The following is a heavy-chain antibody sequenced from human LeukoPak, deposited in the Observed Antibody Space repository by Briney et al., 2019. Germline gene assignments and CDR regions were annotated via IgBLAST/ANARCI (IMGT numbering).Heavy chain of an antibody. D-gene: IGHD1-1*01. CDR2: ITSGGTI. V-gene: IGHV3-48*03. Sequence: GGSLRLSCVASGFSFGSYDMNWVRQAPGKGLEWTSYITSGGTIDYVDSVKGRFTISRDNAKNSLYLQMSSLRAEDTAVYYCARGRMVTSAGTTAYYGLDVWGQGTTVTVSS. CDR1: GFSFGSYD. CDR3: ARGRMVTSAGTTAYYGLDV. J-gene: IGHJ6*02.